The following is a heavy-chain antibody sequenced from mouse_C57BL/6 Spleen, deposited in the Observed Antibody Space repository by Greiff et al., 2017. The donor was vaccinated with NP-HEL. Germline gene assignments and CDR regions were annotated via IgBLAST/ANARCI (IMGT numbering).Heavy chain of an antibody. CDR3: ARGGVYYGNYAYFDY. CDR2: IYPSDSET. CDR1: GYTFTSYW. D-gene: IGHD2-1*01. Sequence: VQLQQPGAELVRPGSSVKLSCKASGYTFTSYWMDWVKQRPGQGLEWIGNIYPSDSETHYNQKFKDKATLTVDKSSSTAYMQLSSLTSEDSAVYYCARGGVYYGNYAYFDYWGQGTTLTVSS. J-gene: IGHJ2*01. V-gene: IGHV1-61*01.